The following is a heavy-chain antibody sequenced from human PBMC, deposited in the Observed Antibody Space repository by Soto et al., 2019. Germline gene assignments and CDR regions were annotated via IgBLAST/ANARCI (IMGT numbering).Heavy chain of an antibody. CDR1: GYTFTSYG. V-gene: IGHV1-18*01. Sequence: ASVKVSCQASGYTFTSYGLSWVRQAPGQGLEWMGWISAYNRHTNFAQKLQGRVTMTTDTSTSTAYMELRSLRSDDTAVYYCARVIAAAADFDYWGQGTLVTVSS. CDR2: ISAYNRHT. D-gene: IGHD6-13*01. CDR3: ARVIAAAADFDY. J-gene: IGHJ4*02.